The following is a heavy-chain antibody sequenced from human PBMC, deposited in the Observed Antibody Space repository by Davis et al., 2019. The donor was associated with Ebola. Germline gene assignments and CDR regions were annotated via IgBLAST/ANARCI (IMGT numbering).Heavy chain of an antibody. D-gene: IGHD4-23*01. CDR3: ARSGLYGGNTYFDY. V-gene: IGHV3-48*01. CDR1: GFNFNIYA. CDR2: ISTNSTTI. J-gene: IGHJ4*02. Sequence: GESLKISCAASGFNFNIYAMNWVRQAPGKGLEWISFISTNSTTIHYADSVKGRFTISRDNSKNTLYLQMNGLRAEDTAMYYCARSGLYGGNTYFDYWGQGTVVTVSS.